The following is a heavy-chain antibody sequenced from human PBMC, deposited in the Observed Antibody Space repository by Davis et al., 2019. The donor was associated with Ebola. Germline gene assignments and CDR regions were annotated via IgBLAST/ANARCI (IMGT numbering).Heavy chain of an antibody. CDR3: ARAEPPPSLYYFDY. Sequence: SETLSLTCTVPTGSISSTSYYWSWIRQHPGKGLEWIGYIYYSGSTYYNPSLKSRVTISVDTSKNLFSLKLSSVTAADTAVYYCARAEPPPSLYYFDYWGQGTLVTVSS. J-gene: IGHJ4*02. CDR2: IYYSGST. V-gene: IGHV4-31*03. D-gene: IGHD1-26*01. CDR1: TGSISSTSYY.